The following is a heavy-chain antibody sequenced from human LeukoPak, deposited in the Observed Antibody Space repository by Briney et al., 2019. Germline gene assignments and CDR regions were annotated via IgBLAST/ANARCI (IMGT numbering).Heavy chain of an antibody. D-gene: IGHD3-10*01. Sequence: GGSLRLSCTASGFTFGDYAMSWVRQAPGKGLEWVGFIRSKAYGGTTEYAASVKGRFTISRDDSKSNAYLQMNSLKTEDTAVYYCTRALGFGDRGAFDIWGQGTMVTVSS. J-gene: IGHJ3*02. CDR3: TRALGFGDRGAFDI. V-gene: IGHV3-49*04. CDR2: IRSKAYGGTT. CDR1: GFTFGDYA.